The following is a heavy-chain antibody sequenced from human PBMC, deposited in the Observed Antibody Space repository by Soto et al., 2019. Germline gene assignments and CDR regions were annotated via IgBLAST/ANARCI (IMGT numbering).Heavy chain of an antibody. V-gene: IGHV4-31*03. CDR2: IYYSGST. CDR3: ASLALFYDSSGYSRPNIDY. J-gene: IGHJ4*02. D-gene: IGHD3-22*01. Sequence: PSETLSLTCTVSGGSISSGGYYWSWIRQHPGKGLEWIGYIYYSGSTYYNPSLKSRVTISVDTSKNQFSLKLSSVTAADTAVYYCASLALFYDSSGYSRPNIDYWGQGTLVTVSS. CDR1: GGSISSGGYY.